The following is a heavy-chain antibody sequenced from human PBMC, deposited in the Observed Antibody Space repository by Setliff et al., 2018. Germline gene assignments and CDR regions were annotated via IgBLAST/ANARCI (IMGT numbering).Heavy chain of an antibody. D-gene: IGHD6-13*01. J-gene: IGHJ4*02. CDR3: ARGRPLYSSPVDY. CDR1: GFTFDDYG. Sequence: GESLKISCLASGFTFDDYGMSWVRQAPGKGLEWVSGLSWRGDNIGYADSVKGRFTISRDNAKNSLYLQMTSLRAEDTALYYCARGRPLYSSPVDYWGQGTLVTVSS. V-gene: IGHV3-20*04. CDR2: LSWRGDNI.